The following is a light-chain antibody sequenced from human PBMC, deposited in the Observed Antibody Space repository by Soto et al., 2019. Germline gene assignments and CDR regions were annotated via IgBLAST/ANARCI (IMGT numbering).Light chain of an antibody. J-gene: IGLJ1*01. Sequence: VLTQPPSASGSPGQRVTISCSGSSSNIGSNYVYWYQQLPGTAPKLLIYRNNQRPSGVPDRFSGSKSGTSASLAISGLRSEDEADYYCAAWDDSLSGHYVFGTGTKVTVL. CDR3: AAWDDSLSGHYV. CDR2: RNN. CDR1: SSNIGSNY. V-gene: IGLV1-47*01.